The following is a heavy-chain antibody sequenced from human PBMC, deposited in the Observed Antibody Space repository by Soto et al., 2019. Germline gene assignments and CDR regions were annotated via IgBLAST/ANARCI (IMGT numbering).Heavy chain of an antibody. CDR1: GYTFTGYY. J-gene: IGHJ5*02. CDR3: ARDRSEWLSPPSSRFDP. Sequence: ASVKVSCKASGYTFTGYYMHWVRQAPGQGLEWMGWINPNSGGTNYAQKFQGWVTMTRDTSISTAYMELSRLRSDDTAVYYCARDRSEWLSPPSSRFDPWGQGTLVTVSS. CDR2: INPNSGGT. V-gene: IGHV1-2*04. D-gene: IGHD3-3*01.